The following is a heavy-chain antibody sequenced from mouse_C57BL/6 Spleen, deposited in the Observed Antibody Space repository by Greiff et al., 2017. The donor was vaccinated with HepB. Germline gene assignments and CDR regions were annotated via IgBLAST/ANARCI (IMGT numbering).Heavy chain of an antibody. D-gene: IGHD1-1*01. CDR1: GFTFSSYG. CDR2: ISSGGSYT. CDR3: ARQGHYVCAMDY. V-gene: IGHV5-6*01. J-gene: IGHJ4*01. Sequence: EVQVVESGGDLVKPGGSLKLSCAASGFTFSSYGMSWVRQTPDKRLEWVATISSGGSYTYYPDSVKGRFTISKDNAKNTMYLQMSSLKSEYTAMYYCARQGHYVCAMDYWGQGTSVTVSS.